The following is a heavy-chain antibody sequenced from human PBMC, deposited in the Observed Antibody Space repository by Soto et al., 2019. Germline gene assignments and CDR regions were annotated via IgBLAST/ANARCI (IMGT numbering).Heavy chain of an antibody. J-gene: IGHJ6*02. D-gene: IGHD6-6*01. CDR1: GYSFTSYW. Sequence: LGESLKISCQGSGYSFTSYWISWVRQMPGKGLEWMGRIDPSDSYTNYSPSFQGHVTISADKSISTAYLQWSSLKASDTAMYYCATSHSSSSPYGMDVWGQGTTVTVSS. V-gene: IGHV5-10-1*01. CDR2: IDPSDSYT. CDR3: ATSHSSSSPYGMDV.